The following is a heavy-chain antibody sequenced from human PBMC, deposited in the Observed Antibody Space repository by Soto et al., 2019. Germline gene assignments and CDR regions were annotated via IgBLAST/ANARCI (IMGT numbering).Heavy chain of an antibody. Sequence: QLQLQESGPGLVKPSETLSLTCSVSGDSISSSSYYWGWIRQPPGKGLEWIGTINYSGSTYYNPSIKXXVXIXXDTSKNQFSLKVSSVTAADTAVYYCASLYGDYVPYWGQGILVSVSS. V-gene: IGHV4-39*01. D-gene: IGHD4-17*01. CDR2: INYSGST. J-gene: IGHJ4*02. CDR1: GDSISSSSYY. CDR3: ASLYGDYVPY.